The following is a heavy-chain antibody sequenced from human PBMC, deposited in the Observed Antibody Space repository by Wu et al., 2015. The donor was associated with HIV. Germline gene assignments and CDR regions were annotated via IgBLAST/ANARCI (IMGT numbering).Heavy chain of an antibody. CDR2: ISGYNGNT. Sequence: QVQLAQSGAEVKKPGASVKVSCKASGYTFASYGISWVRQSAGQGLEWMGWISGYNGNTEFAPKFKGRVTVTTDTSTNTAYMELRSLRSDDTAVYYCARVYDSSGYLADPDYWGQGTLVTVSS. J-gene: IGHJ4*02. CDR3: ARVYDSSGYLADPDY. D-gene: IGHD3-22*01. V-gene: IGHV1-18*01. CDR1: GYTFASYG.